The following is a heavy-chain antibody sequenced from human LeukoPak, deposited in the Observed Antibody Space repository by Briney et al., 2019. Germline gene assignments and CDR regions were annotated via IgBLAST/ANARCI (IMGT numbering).Heavy chain of an antibody. CDR2: IWYDGSNK. J-gene: IGHJ4*02. V-gene: IGHV3-33*01. CDR1: GFTFSRYG. CDR3: VRGARTFDY. D-gene: IGHD1-14*01. Sequence: GGSLRLSCATSGFTFSRYGMHWVRQAPGKGLEWVAVIWYDGSNKYYADSVKGRFTISRDNANNSLYLQMNSLRVEDTAVYYCVRGARTFDYWGRGTLVTVSS.